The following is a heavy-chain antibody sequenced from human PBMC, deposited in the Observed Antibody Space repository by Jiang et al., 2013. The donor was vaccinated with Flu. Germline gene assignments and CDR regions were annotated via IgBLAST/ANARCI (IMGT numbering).Heavy chain of an antibody. V-gene: IGHV3-33*05. CDR2: ISYDGSNK. Sequence: EWVAVISYDGSNKYYADSVKGRFTISRDNSKNTLYLQMNSLRAEDTAVYYCARDHNWNYDTTFDYWGQGTLVTVSS. J-gene: IGHJ4*02. CDR3: ARDHNWNYDTTFDY. D-gene: IGHD1-7*01.